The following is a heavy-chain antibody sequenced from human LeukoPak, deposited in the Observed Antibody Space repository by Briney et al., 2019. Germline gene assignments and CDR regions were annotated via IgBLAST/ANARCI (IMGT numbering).Heavy chain of an antibody. CDR1: GFTLSTYW. CDR3: ARDLGSCSSNRCQTNWFHP. Sequence: PGGSLRLSCAASGFTLSTYWMHWVRQAPGKGLVWVSRINSDGSTTTYADSVKGRFTISRDNAKNTPYLQMNSLRAEDTAVYYCARDLGSCSSNRCQTNWFHPWGQGTLVTVSS. J-gene: IGHJ5*02. CDR2: INSDGSTT. V-gene: IGHV3-74*01. D-gene: IGHD2-2*01.